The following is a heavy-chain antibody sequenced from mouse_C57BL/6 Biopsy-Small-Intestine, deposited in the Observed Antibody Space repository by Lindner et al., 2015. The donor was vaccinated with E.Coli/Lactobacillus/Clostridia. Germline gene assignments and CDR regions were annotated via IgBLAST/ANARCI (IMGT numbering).Heavy chain of an antibody. V-gene: IGHV1-54*01. J-gene: IGHJ2*01. CDR2: INPGSGGT. CDR1: GYAFTNYL. CDR3: ARDWEYYFDY. Sequence: VQLQESGAELVRPGTSVKVSCKASGYAFTNYLIEWVKQRPGQGLEWIGVINPGSGGTNYNEKFKGKATLTADKSSSTAYMQLSSLTSEDSAVYFCARDWEYYFDYWGQGTTLTVSS. D-gene: IGHD4-1*01.